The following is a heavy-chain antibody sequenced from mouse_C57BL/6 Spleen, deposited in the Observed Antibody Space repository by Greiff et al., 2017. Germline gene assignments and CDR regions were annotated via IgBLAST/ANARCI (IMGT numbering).Heavy chain of an antibody. CDR3: TRRPPD. J-gene: IGHJ1*03. CDR2: IDPETGGT. V-gene: IGHV1-15*01. Sequence: LVESGAELVRPGASVTLSCKASGYTFTDYEMHWVKQTPVHGLEWIGAIDPETGGTAYNQKFKGKAILTADKSSSTAYMELRSLTSEDSAVYYCTRRPPDWGTGTTVTVSS. CDR1: GYTFTDYE.